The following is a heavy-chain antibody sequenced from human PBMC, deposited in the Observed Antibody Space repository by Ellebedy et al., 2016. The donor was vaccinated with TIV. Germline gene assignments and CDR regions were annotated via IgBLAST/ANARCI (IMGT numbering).Heavy chain of an antibody. CDR3: ARDRGTTMTVSDY. D-gene: IGHD3-22*01. Sequence: GESLKISCAASGFMFGDYAMSWSRQAPGKGLEWVGFITSRAFGGTPEYAASVKGRFTISRDDSNGIAYLQMNSLRAEDTAVYYCARDRGTTMTVSDYWGQGTLVTVSS. CDR2: ITSRAFGGTP. J-gene: IGHJ4*02. V-gene: IGHV3-49*03. CDR1: GFMFGDYA.